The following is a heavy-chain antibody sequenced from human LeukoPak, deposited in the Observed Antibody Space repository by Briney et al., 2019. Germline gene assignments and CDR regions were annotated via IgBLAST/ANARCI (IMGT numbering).Heavy chain of an antibody. CDR2: INHSGST. CDR3: ARGVPRRCSSTSCYLDAFDI. Sequence: SETLSLTCAVYGGSFSGYYWSWIRQPPGKGLEWIGEINHSGSTNYNPSLKSRVTISVDTSENQFSLKLSSVTAADTAVYYCARGVPRRCSSTSCYLDAFDIWGQGTMVTVSS. D-gene: IGHD2-2*01. CDR1: GGSFSGYY. V-gene: IGHV4-34*01. J-gene: IGHJ3*02.